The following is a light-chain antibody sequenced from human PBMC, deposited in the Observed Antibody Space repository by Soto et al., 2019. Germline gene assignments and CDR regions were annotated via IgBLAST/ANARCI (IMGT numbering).Light chain of an antibody. CDR1: QSISSY. CDR3: QQSYSTPWT. Sequence: DIQMTQSPSSLSASVGDRVTITCRASQSISSYLNWYQQKPGKAPKLLIYAASSLQSGVPSRFNGSGSGTDFTLTISSLLPEDLATYYCQQSYSTPWTGGQGTKVDSK. J-gene: IGKJ1*01. V-gene: IGKV1-39*01. CDR2: AAS.